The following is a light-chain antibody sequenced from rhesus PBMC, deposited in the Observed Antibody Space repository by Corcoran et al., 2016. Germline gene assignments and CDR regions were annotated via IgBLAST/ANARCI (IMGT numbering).Light chain of an antibody. V-gene: IGKV1-33*02. CDR2: EAS. CDR3: QHYYSTPPT. J-gene: IGKJ1*01. CDR1: QGITND. Sequence: DIQMTQSPSSLSASVGDRVTITCRASQGITNDLAWYQQKPGETPKLLLYEASSLQSWIPSRFSGSGSGTDFPLTISSLQSEDFSTYYCQHYYSTPPTFGQGTKVEIK.